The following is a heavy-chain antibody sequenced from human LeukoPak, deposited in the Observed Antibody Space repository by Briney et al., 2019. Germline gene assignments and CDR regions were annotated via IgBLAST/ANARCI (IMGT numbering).Heavy chain of an antibody. V-gene: IGHV3-66*02. D-gene: IGHD2/OR15-2a*01. CDR2: IYGGGST. J-gene: IGHJ4*02. CDR3: ARGISSSTCCHFDY. CDR1: GFTVSSNY. Sequence: GGSLRLSCAVSGFTVSSNYMTWVRQAPGKGLEWVSLIYGGGSTYSADSVKGRFTISRDNSKNTLYLQMNSLRVEDTAVYYCARGISSSTCCHFDYWGQGTLVTVSS.